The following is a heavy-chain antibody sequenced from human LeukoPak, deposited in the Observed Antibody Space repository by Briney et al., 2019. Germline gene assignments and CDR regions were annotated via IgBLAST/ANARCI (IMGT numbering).Heavy chain of an antibody. Sequence: GGSLRLSCAASGFTFSSYEMNWVRQAPGKGLEWVSYISSSGSTVYYADSVKGRFTISRDSAKNSLYLQMNSLRAEDTAVYYWARGGDTFSSVHYCGQGTLVTVSS. CDR3: ARGGDTFSSVHY. CDR1: GFTFSSYE. D-gene: IGHD3-16*01. J-gene: IGHJ4*02. CDR2: ISSSGSTV. V-gene: IGHV3-48*03.